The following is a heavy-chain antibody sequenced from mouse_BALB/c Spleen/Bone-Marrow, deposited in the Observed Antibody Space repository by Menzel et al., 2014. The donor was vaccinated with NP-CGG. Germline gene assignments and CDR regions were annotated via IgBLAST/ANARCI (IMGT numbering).Heavy chain of an antibody. CDR1: GFSLXKFG. J-gene: IGHJ2*01. Sequence: QVQLQQSGPGLVQPSQSLSITCTVSGFSLXKFGIHWVRQPPGKGLEWLGVIWSGGTTDYNAVFKSRLSISKDKSKSQVFFKMNSLQADDTAVYYCARSGNHDYFDYWGQGTTLTVSS. CDR3: ARSGNHDYFDY. D-gene: IGHD2-1*01. V-gene: IGHV2-4*02. CDR2: IWSGGTT.